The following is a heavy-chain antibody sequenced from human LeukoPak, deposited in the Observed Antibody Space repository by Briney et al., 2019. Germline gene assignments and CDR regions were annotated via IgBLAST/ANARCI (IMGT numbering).Heavy chain of an antibody. CDR1: GGSIRSYY. D-gene: IGHD3-10*01. CDR2: IYYSGRT. J-gene: IGHJ4*02. V-gene: IGHV4-59*08. CDR3: ARLPGDFDY. Sequence: SETLSLTRTVSGGSIRSYYWSGTREPPGKGLEWFGYIYYSGRTNYNPSLKSRVTISVDTSKNQFPLKLSSVTAADTAVYYCARLPGDFDYWGQGTLVTVSS.